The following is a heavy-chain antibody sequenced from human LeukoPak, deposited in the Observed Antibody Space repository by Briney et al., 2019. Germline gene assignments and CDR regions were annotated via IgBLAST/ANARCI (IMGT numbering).Heavy chain of an antibody. V-gene: IGHV1-69*13. CDR2: IIPIFGTA. Sequence: SVKVSCKASGGTFSSYAISWVRQAPGQGLEWMGGIIPIFGTANYAQKFQGRVTITADESTSTAYMELSSLRSEDTAVYYCARGSYYDSSGYYGLFDYWGQGTLVTVSS. D-gene: IGHD3-22*01. J-gene: IGHJ4*02. CDR3: ARGSYYDSSGYYGLFDY. CDR1: GGTFSSYA.